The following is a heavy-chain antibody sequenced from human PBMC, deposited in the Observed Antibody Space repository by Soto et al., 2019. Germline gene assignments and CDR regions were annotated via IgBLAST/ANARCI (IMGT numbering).Heavy chain of an antibody. CDR1: GGSISSSTYY. V-gene: IGHV4-39*01. J-gene: IGHJ4*02. Sequence: SETLSLTCTVSGGSISSSTYYWGWMRQPPGKGLEWIASFFIGGNTYYNPSLKSRVTISVDTSKNQFSLKLSSVTAADTAVYFCGRRHGLDIAAYYWGQGILVTVS. CDR2: FFIGGNT. CDR3: GRRHGLDIAAYY. D-gene: IGHD3-10*01.